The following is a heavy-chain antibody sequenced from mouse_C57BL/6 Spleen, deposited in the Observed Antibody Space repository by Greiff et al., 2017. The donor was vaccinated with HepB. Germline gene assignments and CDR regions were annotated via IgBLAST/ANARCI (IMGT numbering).Heavy chain of an antibody. Sequence: QVQLQQPGAELVRPGSSVKLSCKASGYTFTSYWMHWVKQRPIQGLEWIGNIDPSDSETHYNQKFKDKATLTVDKSSSTAYMQLSSLTSEDSAVYYCAREIYDGNYPFAYWGQGTLVTVSA. CDR2: IDPSDSET. V-gene: IGHV1-52*01. CDR3: AREIYDGNYPFAY. CDR1: GYTFTSYW. J-gene: IGHJ3*01. D-gene: IGHD2-1*01.